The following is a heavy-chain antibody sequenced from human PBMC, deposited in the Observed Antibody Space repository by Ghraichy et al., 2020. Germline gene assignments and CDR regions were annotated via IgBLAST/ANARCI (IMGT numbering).Heavy chain of an antibody. D-gene: IGHD3-3*01. CDR1: GYTFTGYY. J-gene: IGHJ4*02. Sequence: ASLKVSCKASGYTFTGYYMHWVRQAPGQGLEWMGWINPNSGGTNYAQKFQGRVTMTRDTSISTAYMELSRLRSDDTAVYYCAREPTYYDFWSGYSTLDYWGQGTLVTVSS. CDR3: AREPTYYDFWSGYSTLDY. V-gene: IGHV1-2*02. CDR2: INPNSGGT.